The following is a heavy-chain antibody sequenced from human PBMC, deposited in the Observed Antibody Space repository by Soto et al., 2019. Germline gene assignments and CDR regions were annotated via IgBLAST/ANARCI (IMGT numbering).Heavy chain of an antibody. Sequence: GGSLRISCAASGLTFSSYGMHWVRQAPGKGLEWVAVISYDGSDKYYADSVKGRFSISRDNPKNTLYLQMNSLRPEDTAVYYCAKVTGYCSSSSCRRDYYYYYGMDVWGQGTTVTVSS. CDR1: GLTFSSYG. D-gene: IGHD2-2*01. J-gene: IGHJ6*02. CDR3: AKVTGYCSSSSCRRDYYYYYGMDV. V-gene: IGHV3-30*18. CDR2: ISYDGSDK.